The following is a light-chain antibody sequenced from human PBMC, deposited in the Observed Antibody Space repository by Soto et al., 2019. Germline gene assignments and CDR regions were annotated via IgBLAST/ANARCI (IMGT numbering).Light chain of an antibody. CDR2: GAS. Sequence: EIIFTQSPYTLSVSPLERPTLSCRASQTVSSNYLAWCQQRPGQAPRLLIYGASTRAAGIPDRFSGSGSGTDFTLTITRLEPEDSAVYFCQQYTGPPTTFGQGTRLENK. J-gene: IGKJ5*01. CDR3: QQYTGPPTT. V-gene: IGKV3-20*01. CDR1: QTVSSNY.